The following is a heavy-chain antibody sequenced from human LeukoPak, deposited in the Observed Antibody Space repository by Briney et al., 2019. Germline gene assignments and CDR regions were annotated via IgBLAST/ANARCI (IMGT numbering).Heavy chain of an antibody. Sequence: GASVKVSCTASGYTFTGYYMHWVRQAPGQGLEWMAWINPNSGGTNYAQKFQGRVTVTRDTSITTAYMELSRLRSDDTAVYYCARSWSNSFDPWGQGTLVTVSS. CDR1: GYTFTGYY. CDR3: ARSWSNSFDP. V-gene: IGHV1-2*02. J-gene: IGHJ5*02. CDR2: INPNSGGT.